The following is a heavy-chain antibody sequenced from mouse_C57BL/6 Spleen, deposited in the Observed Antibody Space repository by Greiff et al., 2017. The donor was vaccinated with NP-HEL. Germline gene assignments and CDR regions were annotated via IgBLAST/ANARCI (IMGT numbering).Heavy chain of an antibody. D-gene: IGHD2-5*01. J-gene: IGHJ1*03. CDR1: GFTFSSYA. V-gene: IGHV5-9-1*02. Sequence: EVMLVESGEGLVKPGGSLKLSCAASGFTFSSYAMSWVRQTPEKRLEWVAYISSGGDYIYYADTVKGRFTISRDNARNTLYLQMSSLKSEDTAMYYCTRDRHSNYWYFDVWGTGTTVTVSS. CDR2: ISSGGDYI. CDR3: TRDRHSNYWYFDV.